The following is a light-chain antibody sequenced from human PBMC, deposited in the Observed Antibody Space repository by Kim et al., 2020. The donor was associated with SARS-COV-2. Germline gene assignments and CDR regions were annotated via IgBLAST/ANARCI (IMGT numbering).Light chain of an antibody. CDR1: TSDFGGL. V-gene: IGLV2-14*01. J-gene: IGLJ1*01. Sequence: QSALTQPASVSGSPGQWITISCTGTTSDFGGLVSWYQHHPGKAPTLMIYEVSRRPSGVSNRFFGFKSGNTASLTISELQAEDEADYYCSSYTTSNTLVFCTGTKVTVL. CDR2: EVS. CDR3: SSYTTSNTLV.